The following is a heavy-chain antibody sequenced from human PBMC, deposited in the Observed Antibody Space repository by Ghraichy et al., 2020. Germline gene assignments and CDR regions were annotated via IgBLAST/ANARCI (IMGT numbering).Heavy chain of an antibody. V-gene: IGHV3-30*18. J-gene: IGHJ6*02. CDR1: GFTFSSYG. CDR2: ISYDGSNK. D-gene: IGHD2-15*01. CDR3: EKPHRSLVVVAATRVGMDV. Sequence: GGSLRLSCAASGFTFSSYGMHWVRQAPGKGLEWVAVISYDGSNKYYADSAKGRFTISRDNSKNTLNLQMNSLRAEDTAVYYCEKPHRSLVVVAATRVGMDVSGQGATFTFSS.